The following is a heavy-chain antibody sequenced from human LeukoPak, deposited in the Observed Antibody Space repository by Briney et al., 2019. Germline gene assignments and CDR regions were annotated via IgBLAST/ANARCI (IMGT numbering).Heavy chain of an antibody. CDR2: ISYDGSNK. D-gene: IGHD3-22*01. CDR3: AKDGGGYYTWAFDY. Sequence: GGSLRLSCAASGFTFSSYGMHWVRQAPGKGLEWVVVISYDGSNKYYADSVKGRFTISRDNSKNTLYLQMNSLRAEDTAIYYCAKDGGGYYTWAFDYWGQGTLVTVSS. J-gene: IGHJ4*02. CDR1: GFTFSSYG. V-gene: IGHV3-30*18.